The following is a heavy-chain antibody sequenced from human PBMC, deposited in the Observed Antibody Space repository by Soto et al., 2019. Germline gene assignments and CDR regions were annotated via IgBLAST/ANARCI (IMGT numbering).Heavy chain of an antibody. J-gene: IGHJ5*02. CDR1: GGTFSSYA. V-gene: IGHV1-69*01. Sequence: QVQLVQSGAEVKKPGSSVKVSCKASGGTFSSYAISWVRQAPGQGLEWMGGIIPIFGTANYAQKFQGRVTITADESTSTAYVELSSLRPEDTAVYYCARDIGAVRALNSHENWFDPWGQGTLVTVSS. CDR3: ARDIGAVRALNSHENWFDP. D-gene: IGHD3-16*01. CDR2: IIPIFGTA.